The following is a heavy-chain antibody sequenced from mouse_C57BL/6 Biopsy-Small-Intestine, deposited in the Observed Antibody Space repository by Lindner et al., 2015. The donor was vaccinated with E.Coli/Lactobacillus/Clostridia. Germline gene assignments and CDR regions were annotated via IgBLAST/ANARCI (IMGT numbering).Heavy chain of an antibody. Sequence: SVKVSCKTSGGTFSSYTITWVRQAPGQGLEWMGGIIPISHSPNYAPKFRGRVTITADESTSTAYMELTSLRSEETAVYYCAIGWVVPYFDNWGQGTLVTVTS. V-gene: IGHV1-4*01. D-gene: IGHD1-1*02. CDR1: GGTFSSYT. J-gene: IGHJ4*01. CDR3: AIGWVVPYFDN. CDR2: IIPISHSP.